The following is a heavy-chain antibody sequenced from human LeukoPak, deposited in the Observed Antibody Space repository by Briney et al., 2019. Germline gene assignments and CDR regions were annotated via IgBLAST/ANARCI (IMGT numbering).Heavy chain of an antibody. Sequence: ASVKVSCKASGYTFTGYYMHWVRQAPGQGLEWMGWINPNSGGTNYAQKFQGRVTMTRDTSISTAHMELSRLRSDDTAVYYCARYCSSTSCYWGAFDIWGQGTMVTVSS. CDR3: ARYCSSTSCYWGAFDI. D-gene: IGHD2-2*01. J-gene: IGHJ3*02. CDR1: GYTFTGYY. CDR2: INPNSGGT. V-gene: IGHV1-2*02.